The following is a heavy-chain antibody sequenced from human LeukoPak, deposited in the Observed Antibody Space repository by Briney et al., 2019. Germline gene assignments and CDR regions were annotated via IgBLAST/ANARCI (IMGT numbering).Heavy chain of an antibody. Sequence: GGSLRLSCAASGFTFDDYAMHWVRQAPGKGLEWVSGISWNSGSIGYADSVKGRFTISRDNAKNSLYLQMNSLRAEDTAVYYCARFRTAMQLWKGYYFDYWGQGTLVTVSS. D-gene: IGHD5-18*01. CDR3: ARFRTAMQLWKGYYFDY. CDR2: ISWNSGSI. CDR1: GFTFDDYA. V-gene: IGHV3-9*01. J-gene: IGHJ4*02.